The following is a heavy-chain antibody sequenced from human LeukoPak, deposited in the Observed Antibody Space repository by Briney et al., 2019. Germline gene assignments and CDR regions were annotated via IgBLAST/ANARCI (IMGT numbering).Heavy chain of an antibody. Sequence: SVKVSCKASGGTFSSYAISWVRQAPGQGLEWMGGIIPIFGTANYAQKFQGRVTITADESTSTAYMELSSLRSEDTAVYYCARGPSSTYGDYDYWGQGTLVTVSS. J-gene: IGHJ4*02. CDR2: IIPIFGTA. CDR3: ARGPSSTYGDYDY. V-gene: IGHV1-69*13. D-gene: IGHD4-17*01. CDR1: GGTFSSYA.